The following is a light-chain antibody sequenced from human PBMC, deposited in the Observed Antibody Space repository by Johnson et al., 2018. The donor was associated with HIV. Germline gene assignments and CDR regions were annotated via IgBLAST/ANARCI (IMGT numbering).Light chain of an antibody. Sequence: QSVLTQPPSVSAAPGQKVTISCSGSSSNIGNNYVSWYQQLPGTAPKLLIYDNNKRPSGIPDRFSGSKSGTSGTLGITGLQTGDEADYYCGTWDSGLGAVYVFGPGTKVTVL. CDR2: DNN. CDR1: SSNIGNNY. CDR3: GTWDSGLGAVYV. V-gene: IGLV1-51*01. J-gene: IGLJ1*01.